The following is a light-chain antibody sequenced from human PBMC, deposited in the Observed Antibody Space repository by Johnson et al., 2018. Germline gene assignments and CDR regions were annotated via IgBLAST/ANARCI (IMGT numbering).Light chain of an antibody. V-gene: IGLV1-51*02. J-gene: IGLJ1*01. CDR2: ENN. CDR1: SSNIGNNY. Sequence: QSVLTQPPSVSAAPGQKVTISCSGSSSNIGNNYVSWYQQLPGTAPKLLIYENNKRPSGIPDRFSGSKSGTSATLGITGLQTGDAADYYCGTWDSSLSACNVFAAGPTVTVL. CDR3: GTWDSSLSACNV.